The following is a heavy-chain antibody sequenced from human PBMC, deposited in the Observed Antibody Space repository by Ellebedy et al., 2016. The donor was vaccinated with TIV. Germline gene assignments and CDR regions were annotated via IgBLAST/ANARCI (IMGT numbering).Heavy chain of an antibody. Sequence: ASVKVSCKASGYTFTAYHIHWVRQAPGQGLEWMGWIYPYSGGTNYAPKFQGRVTMTRGMSISTGYMELSGLKSDDTAVYYCAAFPYISTSSAFWGQGTLVTVSS. CDR3: AAFPYISTSSAF. V-gene: IGHV1-2*02. J-gene: IGHJ4*02. D-gene: IGHD3-3*02. CDR1: GYTFTAYH. CDR2: IYPYSGGT.